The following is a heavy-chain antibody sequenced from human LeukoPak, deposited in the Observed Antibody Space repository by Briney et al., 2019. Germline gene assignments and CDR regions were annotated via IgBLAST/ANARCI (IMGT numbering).Heavy chain of an antibody. CDR2: IKSKTDGWTK. Sequence: GGSLRLSCAASGFTFSNAWMSWVRQAPGKGLEWVGRIKSKTDGWTKDYAAPVKGRFTISRDDSKNTLYLQMNSLKTEDTAVYYCTTAGVYRYWGQGTLVTVSS. CDR3: TTAGVYRY. J-gene: IGHJ4*02. V-gene: IGHV3-15*01. CDR1: GFTFSNAW. D-gene: IGHD5/OR15-5a*01.